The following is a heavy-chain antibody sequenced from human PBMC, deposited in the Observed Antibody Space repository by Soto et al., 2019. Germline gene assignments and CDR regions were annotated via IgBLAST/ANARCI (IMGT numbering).Heavy chain of an antibody. D-gene: IGHD3-3*01. J-gene: IGHJ6*02. CDR2: ISAYNGNT. Sequence: VSVKVSCKASGYTFTSYGISWVRQAPGQGLEWMGWISAYNGNTNYAQKLQGRVTMTTDTSTSTAYMELRSLRSDDTAVYHCARDVGGVRFLEWLSSMDVWGQGTTVTVSS. CDR1: GYTFTSYG. CDR3: ARDVGGVRFLEWLSSMDV. V-gene: IGHV1-18*01.